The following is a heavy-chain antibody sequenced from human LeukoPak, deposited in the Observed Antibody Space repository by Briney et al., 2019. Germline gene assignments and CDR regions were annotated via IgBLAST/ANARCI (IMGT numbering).Heavy chain of an antibody. CDR1: GFTFSSYA. V-gene: IGHV3-23*01. D-gene: IGHD3-10*01. CDR2: ISGSGGST. CDR3: AKVYGSGSYYDY. Sequence: PGGSLRLSCAASGFTFSSYAMSWVRQAPGKGLEWDSAISGSGGSTYYADSVKGRFTISRDSSKNTLYLQMNSLRAEDTAVYYCAKVYGSGSYYDYWGQGTLVTVSS. J-gene: IGHJ4*02.